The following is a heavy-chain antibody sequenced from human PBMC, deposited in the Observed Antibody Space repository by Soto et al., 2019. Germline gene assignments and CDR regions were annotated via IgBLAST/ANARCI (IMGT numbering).Heavy chain of an antibody. CDR2: ISYDGSNK. D-gene: IGHD5-12*01. J-gene: IGHJ5*02. CDR3: ARDRVATYPAGWFDP. CDR1: GFTFSSYA. Sequence: GGSLRLSCAASGFTFSSYAMHWVRQAPGKGLEWVAVISYDGSNKYYADSVKGRFTISRDNSKNTLYLQMNSLRAEDTAVYYCARDRVATYPAGWFDPWGQGTLVTVSS. V-gene: IGHV3-30-3*01.